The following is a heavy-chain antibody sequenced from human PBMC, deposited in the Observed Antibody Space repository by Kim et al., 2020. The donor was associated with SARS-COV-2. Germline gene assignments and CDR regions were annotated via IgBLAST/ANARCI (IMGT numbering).Heavy chain of an antibody. Sequence: ASVKVSCKASGYPFTDFHIHWVRQAPGQGLEGMGWIDPKSGDTHYAQSFQGRVTMTRDTSVSTAYLDLTRLVSDDTATYYCARDEVPTILGMEDVWGQGITVTVSS. CDR3: ARDEVPTILGMEDV. D-gene: IGHD3-16*01. J-gene: IGHJ6*02. V-gene: IGHV1-2*02. CDR1: GYPFTDFH. CDR2: IDPKSGDT.